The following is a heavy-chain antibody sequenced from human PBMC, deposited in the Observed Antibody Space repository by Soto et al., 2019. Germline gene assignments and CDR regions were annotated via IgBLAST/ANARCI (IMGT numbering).Heavy chain of an antibody. J-gene: IGHJ4*02. D-gene: IGHD7-27*01. CDR1: GGSFSGYY. Sequence: QVQLQQWGAGLLKPSETLSLTCAVYGGSFSGYYWSWIRQPPGKGLEWIGEINHSGSTNYNPSLKRPVTRSITTSTTQFCLKLSSVTAPDTAVYYCASGWGRIFDYWGQGTLVTVSS. V-gene: IGHV4-34*01. CDR3: ASGWGRIFDY. CDR2: INHSGST.